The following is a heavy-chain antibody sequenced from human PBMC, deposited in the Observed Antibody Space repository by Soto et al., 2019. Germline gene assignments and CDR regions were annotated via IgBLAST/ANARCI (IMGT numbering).Heavy chain of an antibody. CDR3: AKAPGHYDFWSGAGDWFDP. D-gene: IGHD3-3*01. CDR1: GFTFSSYG. CDR2: ISYDGSNK. Sequence: QVQLVESGGGVVQPGRSLRLSCAASGFTFSSYGMHWVRQAPGKGLEWVAVISYDGSNKYYADSVKGRFTISRDNSKNTLYLQMNSLRAEDTAVYYCAKAPGHYDFWSGAGDWFDPWGQGTLVTVSS. J-gene: IGHJ5*02. V-gene: IGHV3-30*18.